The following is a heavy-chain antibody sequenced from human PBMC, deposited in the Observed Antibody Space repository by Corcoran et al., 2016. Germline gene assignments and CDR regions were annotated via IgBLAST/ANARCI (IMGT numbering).Heavy chain of an antibody. CDR2: IYPGDSDT. Sequence: EVQLVQSGSEVKKPGESLKISCKGSGYSFTSYWIGWVRHMPGKGLEWMAIIYPGDSDTRYSPSFQGQVTISGDTSLRTAYLQWSSLKASDTAMYYWARQYKSSATLGGVRWGYWGQGTLVTVSS. J-gene: IGHJ4*02. V-gene: IGHV5-51*01. CDR1: GYSFTSYW. CDR3: ARQYKSSATLGGVRWGY. D-gene: IGHD2-15*01.